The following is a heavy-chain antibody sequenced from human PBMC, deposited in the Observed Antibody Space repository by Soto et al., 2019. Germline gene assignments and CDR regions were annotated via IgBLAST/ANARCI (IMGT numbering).Heavy chain of an antibody. Sequence: QEQLVQSGGEVKKPGASVRVSCKASGYTFTKYGITGVRQAPGQGLEWMGWIGVYNGKTNYARKLQGRVIMTADTSASTAYMELRSLSSDDTAVYYCSRARYCTSPSCYNHYYYGMDIWGQGTTVSVSS. CDR2: IGVYNGKT. V-gene: IGHV1-18*04. D-gene: IGHD2-2*02. CDR1: GYTFTKYG. CDR3: SRARYCTSPSCYNHYYYGMDI. J-gene: IGHJ6*02.